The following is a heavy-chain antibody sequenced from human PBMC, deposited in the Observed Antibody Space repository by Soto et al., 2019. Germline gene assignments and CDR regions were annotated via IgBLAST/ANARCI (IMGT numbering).Heavy chain of an antibody. Sequence: EVQLVQSGGGLVQPGGSLRLSCAASGFTFRSSPMSWVRQVPGKGLEWISAIRNDGGSMYYVESVKGRFTISRDNSMNTSSLRMKNLRVEDTAIYYCVRDKYTMSDFWCAFSSDWGQGVQIIVSA. CDR3: VRDKYTMSDFWCAFSSD. D-gene: IGHD3-3*01. CDR2: IRNDGGSM. J-gene: IGHJ4*02. V-gene: IGHV3-23*04. CDR1: GFTFRSSP.